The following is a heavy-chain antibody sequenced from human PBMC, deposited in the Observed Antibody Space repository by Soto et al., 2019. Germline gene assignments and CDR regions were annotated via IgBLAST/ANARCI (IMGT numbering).Heavy chain of an antibody. V-gene: IGHV4-39*01. J-gene: IGHJ4*02. D-gene: IGHD6-6*01. CDR2: IYYSGST. Sequence: PSETLSLTCTVSGGSISSSSYYWGWIRQPPGKGLEWIGSIYYSGSTYYNPSLKSRVTISVDTSKNQFSLKLSSVTAAETAVYYCARHVQDSSSSQYFDYWGQGTLVTVSS. CDR3: ARHVQDSSSSQYFDY. CDR1: GGSISSSSYY.